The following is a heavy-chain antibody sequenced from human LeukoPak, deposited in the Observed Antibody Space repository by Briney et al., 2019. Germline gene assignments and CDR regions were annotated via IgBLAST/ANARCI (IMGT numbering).Heavy chain of an antibody. CDR1: GGSISSSTYY. D-gene: IGHD2-8*01. CDR3: ARVGRRYEGYCTNGVCPTDY. V-gene: IGHV4-39*07. J-gene: IGHJ4*02. Sequence: SETLSLTCTVSGGSISSSTYYWGWIRQPPGKGLEWIGSIYYSGSTYYNPSLKSRVTISVDTSKNQFSLKLSSVTAADTAVYYCARVGRRYEGYCTNGVCPTDYWSQGTLVTVSS. CDR2: IYYSGST.